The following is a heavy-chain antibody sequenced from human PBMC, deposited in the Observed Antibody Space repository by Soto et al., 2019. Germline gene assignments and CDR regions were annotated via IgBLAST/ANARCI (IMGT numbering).Heavy chain of an antibody. J-gene: IGHJ5*02. CDR3: ARVPDR. Sequence: SETLSLTCTVSGGSISSGPYSWGWIRQPPGKGLEWIGSIYHSGSTYYNPSLKSRVTISIDRSKNQFSLKLSSVTAADTAVYYCARVPDRWGQGTLVTVSS. D-gene: IGHD2-2*01. V-gene: IGHV4-30-2*01. CDR1: GGSISSGPYS. CDR2: IYHSGST.